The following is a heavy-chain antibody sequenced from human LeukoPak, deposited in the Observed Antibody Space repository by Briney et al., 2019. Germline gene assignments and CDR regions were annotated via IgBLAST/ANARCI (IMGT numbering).Heavy chain of an antibody. J-gene: IGHJ4*02. CDR3: ARDLGCSGGSCSLLLDY. D-gene: IGHD2-15*01. Sequence: PSETLSLTCTVSGGSISSYYWSWIRQPPGKGLEWIGYIYYSGSTNYNPSLKSRVTISVDTSKNQFSLKLSSVTAADTAVYYCARDLGCSGGSCSLLLDYWGQGTLVTVSS. CDR2: IYYSGST. CDR1: GGSISSYY. V-gene: IGHV4-59*01.